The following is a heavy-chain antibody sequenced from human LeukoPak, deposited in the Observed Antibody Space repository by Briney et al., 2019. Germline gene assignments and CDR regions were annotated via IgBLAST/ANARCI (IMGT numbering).Heavy chain of an antibody. D-gene: IGHD5-24*01. Sequence: ASVKVSCKASGYTFTSYYIHWVRQAPGQGPEWMGIIIPSGGSTNYPPKFQGRITVTRDTSTSIVYMELSRLRSEDTAMYYCVREFRGGTFDFWGQGTLVTVSS. J-gene: IGHJ4*02. CDR1: GYTFTSYY. CDR3: VREFRGGTFDF. CDR2: IIPSGGST. V-gene: IGHV1-46*01.